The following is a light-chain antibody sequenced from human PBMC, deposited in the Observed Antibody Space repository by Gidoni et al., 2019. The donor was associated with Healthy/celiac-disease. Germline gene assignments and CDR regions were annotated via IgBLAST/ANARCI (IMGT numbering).Light chain of an antibody. J-gene: IGKJ1*01. CDR2: AAS. V-gene: IGKV1-8*01. CDR1: QGISSY. CDR3: QQYYSYPRT. Sequence: AIRMTQSPSSFSASTGDRVTITCRASQGISSYLAWYQQKPGKAPKLLIYAASTLQSGVPSRFSGSGSGTDFTLTISGLQSEDFATYYCQQYYSYPRTFGQXTKVEIK.